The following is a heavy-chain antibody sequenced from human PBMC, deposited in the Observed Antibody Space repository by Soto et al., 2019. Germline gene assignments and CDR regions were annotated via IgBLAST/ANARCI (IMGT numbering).Heavy chain of an antibody. CDR2: ISSSSSTI. Sequence: QLGGSLRLSCAASGFTFSSYSMNWVRQAPGKGLEWVSYISSSSSTIYYADSVKGRFTISRDNAKNSLYLQMNSLRDEDTAVYYCAGGFSGYDPLYYYGMDVWGQGTTVTVSS. J-gene: IGHJ6*02. CDR1: GFTFSSYS. V-gene: IGHV3-48*02. CDR3: AGGFSGYDPLYYYGMDV. D-gene: IGHD5-12*01.